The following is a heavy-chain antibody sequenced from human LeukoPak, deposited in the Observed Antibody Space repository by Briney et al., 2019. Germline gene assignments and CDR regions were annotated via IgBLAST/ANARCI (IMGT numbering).Heavy chain of an antibody. CDR2: INPNSGGT. CDR3: ARVKRNYPLDQYFQH. CDR1: GYTFTGYY. D-gene: IGHD1-7*01. Sequence: ASVKVSCKASGYTFTGYYMHWVRQAPGQGLGWMGWINPNSGGTNYAQKFQGRVTMTRDTSISTAYMELSRLRSDDTAVYYCARVKRNYPLDQYFQHWGQGTLVTVSS. V-gene: IGHV1-2*02. J-gene: IGHJ1*01.